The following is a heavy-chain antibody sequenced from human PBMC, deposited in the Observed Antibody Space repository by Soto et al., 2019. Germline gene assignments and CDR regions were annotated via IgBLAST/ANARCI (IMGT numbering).Heavy chain of an antibody. J-gene: IGHJ5*02. Sequence: PSETLSLTCTVSGGSISSYDWSWIRQPPGKGLEWIGEINHSGSTNYNPSLKSRVTISVDTSKNQFSLKLSSVTAADTAVYYCAGERYSGLRNNWFDPWGQGTLVTVSS. CDR1: GGSISSYD. CDR2: INHSGST. D-gene: IGHD1-26*01. V-gene: IGHV4-34*01. CDR3: AGERYSGLRNNWFDP.